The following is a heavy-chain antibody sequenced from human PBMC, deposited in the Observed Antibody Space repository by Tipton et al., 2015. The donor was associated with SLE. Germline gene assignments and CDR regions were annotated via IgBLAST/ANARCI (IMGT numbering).Heavy chain of an antibody. J-gene: IGHJ4*02. CDR1: GFTFSSYG. V-gene: IGHV3-30*02. CDR2: IRYDGSNK. CDR3: AKAEFGCSGGSCYSPGANYFDY. D-gene: IGHD2-15*01. Sequence: GSLRLSCAASGFTFSSYGMHWVRQAPGKGLEWVAFIRYDGSNKYYADSVKGRFTISRDNSKNTLYLQMNSLRAEDTAVYYCAKAEFGCSGGSCYSPGANYFDYWGQGTLVTVSS.